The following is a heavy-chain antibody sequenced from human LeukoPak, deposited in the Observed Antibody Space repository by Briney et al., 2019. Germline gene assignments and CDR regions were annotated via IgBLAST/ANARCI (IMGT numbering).Heavy chain of an antibody. V-gene: IGHV3-48*04. CDR2: ISSSSSTI. J-gene: IGHJ4*02. D-gene: IGHD1-26*01. CDR1: GFTFSSYS. Sequence: PGGSLRLSCAASGFTFSSYSMNWVRQAPGKGLEWVSYISSSSSTIYYADSVKGRFTISRDNAKNSLYLQMNSLRAEDTAVYYCAREGIVGAEGDWGQGTLVTVSS. CDR3: AREGIVGAEGD.